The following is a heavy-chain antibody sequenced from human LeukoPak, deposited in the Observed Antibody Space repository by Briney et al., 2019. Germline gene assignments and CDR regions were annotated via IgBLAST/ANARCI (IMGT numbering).Heavy chain of an antibody. CDR2: ISYDGSNK. V-gene: IGHV3-30-3*01. CDR1: GFTFSSCA. CDR3: ARDSGSYYYYYYMDV. D-gene: IGHD1-26*01. J-gene: IGHJ6*03. Sequence: GRSLRLSCAASGFTFSSCAMHWVRQAPGKGLEWVAVISYDGSNKYYADSVKGRFTISRDNSKNTLYLQMNSLRAEDTAVYYCARDSGSYYYYYYMDVWGKGTTVTVSS.